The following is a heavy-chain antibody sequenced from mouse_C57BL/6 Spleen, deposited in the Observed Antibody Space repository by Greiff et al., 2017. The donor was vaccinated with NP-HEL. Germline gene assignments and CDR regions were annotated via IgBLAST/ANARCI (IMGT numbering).Heavy chain of an antibody. Sequence: VMLVESGPGLVQPSQSLSITCTVSGFSLTSYGVHWVRQSPGKGLEWLGVIWSGGSTDYNVAFISRLSISKDNSKSQVFFKMNSLQADDTAIYYCASYDYEGAYWGQETLVTVSA. V-gene: IGHV2-2*01. J-gene: IGHJ3*01. D-gene: IGHD2-4*01. CDR2: IWSGGST. CDR3: ASYDYEGAY. CDR1: GFSLTSYG.